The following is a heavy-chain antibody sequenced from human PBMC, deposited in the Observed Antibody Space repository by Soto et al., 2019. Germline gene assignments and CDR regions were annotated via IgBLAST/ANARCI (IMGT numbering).Heavy chain of an antibody. CDR1: GYSFTGLD. CDR3: ARGVTAGVDY. J-gene: IGHJ4*02. V-gene: IGHV1-8*01. CDR2: MEPSSGRT. D-gene: IGHD1-26*01. Sequence: VASVKVSCKASGYSFTGLDINWVRQTTGQGLEWMGWMEPSSGRTGYAQKFQGRVTMTRDTSINTAYMELSSLTSDDTASYYCARGVTAGVDYWGQGTLVTVSS.